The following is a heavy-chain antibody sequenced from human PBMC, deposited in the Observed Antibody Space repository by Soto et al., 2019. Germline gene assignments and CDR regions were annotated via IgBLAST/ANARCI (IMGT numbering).Heavy chain of an antibody. V-gene: IGHV1-8*01. CDR1: GYTFTSYD. Sequence: ASVKVSCKASGYTFTSYDINWVRQATGQGLEWMGWMNPNSGNTGYAQKFQGRVTMTRNTSISTAYMELSSLRSEDTAVYYCARWPGAWGSNDIWGQGIMVTVSS. CDR2: MNPNSGNT. J-gene: IGHJ3*02. D-gene: IGHD1-26*01. CDR3: ARWPGAWGSNDI.